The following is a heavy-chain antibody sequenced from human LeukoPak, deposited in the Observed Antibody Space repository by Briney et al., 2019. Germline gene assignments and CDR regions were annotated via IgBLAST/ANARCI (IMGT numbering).Heavy chain of an antibody. V-gene: IGHV4-4*02. D-gene: IGHD3-10*01. Sequence: PSGTLSLTCAVSGASITSSHWWGWARQPPGKGLEWIGEIHDSGTTNYNPSLKSRVTMSVDTSKNQFSLKLSSVTAADTAVYYCARAYYYGSGSINWFDPWGQGTLVTVSS. CDR3: ARAYYYGSGSINWFDP. CDR1: GASITSSHW. CDR2: IHDSGTT. J-gene: IGHJ5*02.